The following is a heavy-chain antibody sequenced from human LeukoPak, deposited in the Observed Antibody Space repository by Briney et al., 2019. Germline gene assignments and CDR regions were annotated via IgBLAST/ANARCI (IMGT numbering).Heavy chain of an antibody. CDR2: IYYSGTT. Sequence: SETLSLTCTASGGSISSTLYYWGWIRQPPGKGLEWIVNIYYSGTTYYNPSLKSRVTISVDTSKNQFSLNLNSVTAADSAVYYCARQRRGDGYNSMEGLIDYWGQGTLVTVSS. CDR1: GGSISSTLYY. D-gene: IGHD5-24*01. V-gene: IGHV4-39*01. J-gene: IGHJ4*02. CDR3: ARQRRGDGYNSMEGLIDY.